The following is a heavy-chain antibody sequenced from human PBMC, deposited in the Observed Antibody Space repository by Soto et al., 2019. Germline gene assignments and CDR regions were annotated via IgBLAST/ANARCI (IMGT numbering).Heavy chain of an antibody. D-gene: IGHD5-18*01. J-gene: IGHJ4*02. CDR2: TYYRSKWYN. CDR3: AREAHSQLYSYGYYFDY. Sequence: SQTLSLTCAISGDSVSSNSVAWNWIRQSPSRGLEWLGRTYYRSKWYNDYAVSVKSRITINPDTSKNQFSLQLNSVTPEDTAVYYCAREAHSQLYSYGYYFDYWGQGTLVTVSS. V-gene: IGHV6-1*01. CDR1: GDSVSSNSVA.